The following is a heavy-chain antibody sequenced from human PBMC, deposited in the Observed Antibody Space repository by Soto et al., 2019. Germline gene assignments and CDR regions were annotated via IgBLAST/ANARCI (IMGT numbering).Heavy chain of an antibody. J-gene: IGHJ6*02. CDR1: GFTFSSYW. CDR2: INSDGSST. CDR3: ARDNYYDFWSGYRTLTYYYYYGMDV. Sequence: SGGSLRLSCAASGFTFSSYWMHWVRQAPGKGLVWVSRINSDGSSTSYADSVKGRFTISRDNAKNTLYLQMNSLRAEDTAVYYCARDNYYDFWSGYRTLTYYYYYGMDVWGQGTTVTVSS. D-gene: IGHD3-3*01. V-gene: IGHV3-74*01.